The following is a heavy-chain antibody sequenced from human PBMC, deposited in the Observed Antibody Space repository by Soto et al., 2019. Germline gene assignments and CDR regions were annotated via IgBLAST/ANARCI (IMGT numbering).Heavy chain of an antibody. CDR2: INSATGDT. Sequence: QVHLVQSGAEVQKPGASVRISCQASGYAFTTSAIHWVRQPPGPSLVWMGRINSATGDTKYSQNVRSRVTFSLDTSATTASMDPRALASQDSAVYYCARASRRSKLLPFYFAPWGQGTQVTVSS. J-gene: IGHJ5*02. CDR3: ARASRRSKLLPFYFAP. CDR1: GYAFTTSA. V-gene: IGHV1-3*01. D-gene: IGHD3-10*01.